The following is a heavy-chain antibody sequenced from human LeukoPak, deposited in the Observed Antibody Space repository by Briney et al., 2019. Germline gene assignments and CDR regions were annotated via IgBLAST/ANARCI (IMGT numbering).Heavy chain of an antibody. D-gene: IGHD3-3*01. Sequence: GGSLRLSCAASGFTFSSYAMSWVRQAPGKGLEWVSAISGSGGSTYYADSVKGRFTISRDNSKNTLYLQMNSLRAEDTAVYYCAKDLRSALRFLEWPSPHAFDIWGQGTMVTVSS. J-gene: IGHJ3*02. CDR1: GFTFSSYA. CDR3: AKDLRSALRFLEWPSPHAFDI. CDR2: ISGSGGST. V-gene: IGHV3-23*01.